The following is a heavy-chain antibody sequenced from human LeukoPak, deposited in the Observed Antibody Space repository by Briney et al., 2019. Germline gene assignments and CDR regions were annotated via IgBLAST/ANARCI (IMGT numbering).Heavy chain of an antibody. CDR1: VFTFSSYG. D-gene: IGHD3-10*01. V-gene: IGHV3-23*01. J-gene: IGHJ5*02. CDR2: ISGSGGST. Sequence: RGTLRLSCAASVFTFSSYGMSWVRQAPGKGLEWVSAISGSGGSTYYADSVKGRFTISRDNSKNTLYLQMNSLRAEDTAVYYCAKDPKTNYGSGSYYSPNNWFDPWGQGTLGTVSS. CDR3: AKDPKTNYGSGSYYSPNNWFDP.